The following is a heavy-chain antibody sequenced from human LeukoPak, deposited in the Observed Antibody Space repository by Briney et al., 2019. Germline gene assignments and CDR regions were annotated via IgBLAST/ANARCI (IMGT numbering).Heavy chain of an antibody. CDR3: ARRTSPHGFDI. V-gene: IGHV4-39*01. J-gene: IGHJ3*02. D-gene: IGHD1-14*01. CDR2: VYYDGST. Sequence: SDTLSLTCTVSGGSISGSSYYWGCIRQPPGKRLKWSGSVYYDGSTYYNPSLKSRVAISVDTSNNQFSLKVNSVSAADTAIYFCARRTSPHGFDIWGQGTMVTVSS. CDR1: GGSISGSSYY.